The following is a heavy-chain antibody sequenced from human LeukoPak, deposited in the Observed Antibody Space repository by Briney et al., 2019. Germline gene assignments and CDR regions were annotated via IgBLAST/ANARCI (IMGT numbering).Heavy chain of an antibody. CDR1: GVTFTNAW. J-gene: IGHJ4*02. V-gene: IGHV3-15*01. CDR2: IKSKTDGGIT. Sequence: PGGSLRLSWAAAGVTFTNAWMSWVRQAPGKWREWVGRIKSKTDGGITDYAAPVTGRFTHSRDDSKNTLYLQMNSLTNEDTAVYYCSTIPTYVSGSYSNVGYWGQGTLVTVSS. D-gene: IGHD3-10*01. CDR3: STIPTYVSGSYSNVGY.